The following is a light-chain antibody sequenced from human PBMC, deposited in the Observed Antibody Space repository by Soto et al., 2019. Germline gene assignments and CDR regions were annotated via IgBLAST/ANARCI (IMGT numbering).Light chain of an antibody. CDR3: QQSAT. V-gene: IGKV3-20*01. CDR1: QSVSSSY. Sequence: DIVSTKYPGTLSLSPGERSTLSCRASQSVSSSYLAWYQQRPGQAPRLLIYRASNRATGIPDRFSGGGSGTDFTLTISRLEPEDFAVYYSQQSATFAPGSKVDTK. CDR2: RAS. J-gene: IGKJ3*01.